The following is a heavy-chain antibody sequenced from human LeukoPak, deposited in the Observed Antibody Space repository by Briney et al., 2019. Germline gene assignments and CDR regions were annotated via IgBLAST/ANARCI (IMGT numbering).Heavy chain of an antibody. Sequence: GGSLRLSCAASGFTFSSYAMSWVRHAPGKGLEWVSAISGSGGSTYYADSVKGRFTISRDNSKNTLYLQMNSLRAEDTAVYYCAKVRRDIVVVVAATLDYWGQGTLVTVSS. CDR2: ISGSGGST. V-gene: IGHV3-23*01. J-gene: IGHJ4*02. CDR1: GFTFSSYA. D-gene: IGHD2-15*01. CDR3: AKVRRDIVVVVAATLDY.